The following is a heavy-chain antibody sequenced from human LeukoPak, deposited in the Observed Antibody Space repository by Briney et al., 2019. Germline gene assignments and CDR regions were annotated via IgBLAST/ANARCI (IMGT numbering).Heavy chain of an antibody. CDR3: ATTPPGDGYNYGSW. D-gene: IGHD5-24*01. CDR1: GFTFSNHG. V-gene: IGHV3-33*01. J-gene: IGHJ4*02. CDR2: IWYDGSNK. Sequence: PGGSLRLSGAASGFTFSNHGMHWVRQAPGKGLEWVAVIWYDGSNKYYGDSVKGRFTISRDNSKNTVYLQMNSLRAEDTAVYYCATTPPGDGYNYGSWWGQGTLVTVSS.